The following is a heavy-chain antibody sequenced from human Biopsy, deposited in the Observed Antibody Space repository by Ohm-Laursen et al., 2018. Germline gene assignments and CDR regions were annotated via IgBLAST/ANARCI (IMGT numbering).Heavy chain of an antibody. D-gene: IGHD2-8*01. J-gene: IGHJ4*02. CDR3: AKCMTGGSNYYFHH. CDR2: IWYDGSNK. Sequence: SSLRLSCSASGFTFSSYGMHWVRQAPGKGLEWVAAIWYDGSNKNYADSVKGRFTISRDNSKSTLYLQMNSLRGEDTAVYYCAKCMTGGSNYYFHHCGQGTLVTVSS. CDR1: GFTFSSYG. V-gene: IGHV3-33*06.